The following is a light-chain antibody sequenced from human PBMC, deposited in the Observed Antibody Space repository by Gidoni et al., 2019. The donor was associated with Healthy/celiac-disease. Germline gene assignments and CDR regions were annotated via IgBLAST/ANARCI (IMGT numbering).Light chain of an antibody. Sequence: AIQMTQSPSSLSASVGDRVTITCRASQGIRNDFCWYQQKPGKAPKLLLYAASSLQSGVPSRFSGSGSGTDFTLTISSLQPEDVATYYWLQDYNYPLTFGGGTKVEIK. J-gene: IGKJ4*01. CDR3: LQDYNYPLT. CDR2: AAS. CDR1: QGIRND. V-gene: IGKV1-6*01.